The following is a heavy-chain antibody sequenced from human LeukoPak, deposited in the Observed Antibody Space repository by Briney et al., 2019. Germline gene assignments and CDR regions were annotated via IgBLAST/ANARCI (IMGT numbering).Heavy chain of an antibody. CDR3: AGLERLMSSDHF. J-gene: IGHJ4*02. CDR2: INPISGGT. D-gene: IGHD2-8*01. V-gene: IGHV1-2*06. CDR1: GYTFTGSY. Sequence: ASVKVSCKASGYTFTGSYIHWVRQAPRQGLEWMGRINPISGGTNYAQKFQGRVSMTTDTSINTAYMELNRLPYDDTAVYYFAGLERLMSSDHFWGQGTPVTVSS.